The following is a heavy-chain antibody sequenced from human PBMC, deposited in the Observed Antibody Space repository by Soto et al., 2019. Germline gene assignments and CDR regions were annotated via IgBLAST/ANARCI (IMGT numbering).Heavy chain of an antibody. V-gene: IGHV3-33*01. J-gene: IGHJ4*02. CDR3: ATDGGGRSPEY. CDR1: GFTFSSYG. D-gene: IGHD1-26*01. CDR2: IWYDGSNK. Sequence: QVQLVESGGGVVQPGRSLRLSCAASGFTFSSYGMHWVRQAPGKGLEWVALIWYDGSNKYSADSVKGRFTISRDNSMNTLYLQMNSLRAEDTALYCCATDGGGRSPEYWGQGTLVTVSS.